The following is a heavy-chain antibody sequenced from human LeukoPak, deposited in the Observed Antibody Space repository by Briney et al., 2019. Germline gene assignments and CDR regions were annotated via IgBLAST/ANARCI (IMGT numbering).Heavy chain of an antibody. CDR2: ISHNGNA. J-gene: IGHJ5*02. V-gene: IGHV4-38-2*02. Sequence: SETLTLPCAVSGYSVGSSYYWVWIRQTPGKGLEWLGTISHNGNAYYNPSLKSRLTISVETAKNQFSLNLNPVTAADTAVYFCARDPNWDSWFDPWGQGVLVTVSS. CDR1: GYSVGSSYY. D-gene: IGHD1-26*01. CDR3: ARDPNWDSWFDP.